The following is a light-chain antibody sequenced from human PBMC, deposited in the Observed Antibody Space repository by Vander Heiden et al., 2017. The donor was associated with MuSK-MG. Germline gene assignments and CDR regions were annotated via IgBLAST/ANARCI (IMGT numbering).Light chain of an antibody. CDR3: TSYTSISTGV. V-gene: IGLV2-18*02. CDR2: EVS. CDR1: DRDVGSKNL. Sequence: QSARTHARTMSGSPGQSGTISGTAIDRDVGSKNLVSCYQQSPGTAPQLMIYEVSNRPAGVPDRFSGSKSGTTASLTISGLKAEDEADYYCTSYTSISTGVFGGGTKLTVL. J-gene: IGLJ2*01.